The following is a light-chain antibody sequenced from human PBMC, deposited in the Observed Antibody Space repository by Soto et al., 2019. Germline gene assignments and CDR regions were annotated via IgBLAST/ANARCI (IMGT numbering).Light chain of an antibody. CDR3: QQHGSSPIT. J-gene: IGKJ5*01. V-gene: IGKV3-20*01. Sequence: EIVLTQSPATLSLSPGERATLSCSASQTVTRNYLAWHQQKPGQTPRLLVYGASSRATGIPDRFSGSGSGTDFTLTISRLEPEDFAVYYCQQHGSSPITFGQGTRLETK. CDR2: GAS. CDR1: QTVTRNY.